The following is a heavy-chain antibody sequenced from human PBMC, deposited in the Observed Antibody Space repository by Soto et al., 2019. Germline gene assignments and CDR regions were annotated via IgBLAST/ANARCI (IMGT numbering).Heavy chain of an antibody. CDR1: GYTFTSYA. Sequence: ASVKVSCKASGYTFTSYAMHWVRQAPGQRLEWMGWINAGNGNTKYSQKFQGRVTITRDTSASTAYMELSSLRSEDTAVYYCARFLYYYYGMDVWGQGTTVTVSS. CDR2: INAGNGNT. J-gene: IGHJ6*02. V-gene: IGHV1-3*01. CDR3: ARFLYYYYGMDV.